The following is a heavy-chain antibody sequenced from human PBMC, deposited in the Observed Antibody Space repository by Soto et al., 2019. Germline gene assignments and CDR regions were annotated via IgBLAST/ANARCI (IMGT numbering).Heavy chain of an antibody. D-gene: IGHD1-26*01. CDR2: IGASGAGT. Sequence: PXESLRLTCAGSGFTFSTYAMSWVRQAPGKGLEWVSGIGASGAGTYYTDSVKGRFTISRDNSKNTLYLQMNSLRVEDTAVYYCALRKTGSYFDYWGQGTLVTVSS. V-gene: IGHV3-23*01. CDR1: GFTFSTYA. CDR3: ALRKTGSYFDY. J-gene: IGHJ4*02.